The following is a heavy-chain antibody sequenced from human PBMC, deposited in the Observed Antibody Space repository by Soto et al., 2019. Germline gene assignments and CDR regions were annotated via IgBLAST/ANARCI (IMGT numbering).Heavy chain of an antibody. D-gene: IGHD6-19*01. CDR2: IKQDGSEK. CDR3: ASDHGYSSSYAFDI. J-gene: IGHJ3*02. Sequence: GESLKISCAASGFTFSSYWMSWVRQAPGKGLEWVANIKQDGSEKYYVDSVKGRFTISRDNAKNSLYLQMNSLRAEDTAVYYCASDHGYSSSYAFDIWGHGTMVTVSS. V-gene: IGHV3-7*01. CDR1: GFTFSSYW.